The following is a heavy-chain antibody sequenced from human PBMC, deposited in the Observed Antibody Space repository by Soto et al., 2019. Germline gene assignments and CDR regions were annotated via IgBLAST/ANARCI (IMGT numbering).Heavy chain of an antibody. CDR3: VRRSARSYSFDY. J-gene: IGHJ4*02. CDR2: ISSSGSTI. D-gene: IGHD3-10*01. CDR1: GLTFRAYD. V-gene: IGHV3-11*01. Sequence: GGSWRLPCRASGLTFRAYDMGWFRQAPGKGLEGVSYISSSGSTIYYADSVKGRFTISRDNAKNSLYLQVKSLRAEDTAVYSVVRRSARSYSFDYRGQRTLGTGFS.